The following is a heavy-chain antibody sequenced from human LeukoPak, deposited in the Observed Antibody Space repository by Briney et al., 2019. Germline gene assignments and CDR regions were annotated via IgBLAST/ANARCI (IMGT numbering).Heavy chain of an antibody. V-gene: IGHV4-34*01. Sequence: SETLSLTCAVYGGSFSGCYWSWIRQPPGKGLEWIGEINHSGSTNYNPSLKSRVTISVDTSKNQFSLKLSSVTAADTAVYYCARTTEGYCRGRSCYSYYYYMDVWGKGTTVTISS. D-gene: IGHD2-15*01. CDR3: ARTTEGYCRGRSCYSYYYYMDV. CDR2: INHSGST. CDR1: GGSFSGCY. J-gene: IGHJ6*03.